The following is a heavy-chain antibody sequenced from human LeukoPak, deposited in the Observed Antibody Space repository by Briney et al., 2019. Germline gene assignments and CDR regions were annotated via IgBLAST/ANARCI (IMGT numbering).Heavy chain of an antibody. CDR3: ARASWRYCSSTSCYGNWFDP. D-gene: IGHD2-2*01. J-gene: IGHJ5*02. CDR1: GFTVSSNY. CDR2: IYSGGST. V-gene: IGHV3-53*01. Sequence: PGGSLRLSCAASGFTVSSNYMSWVRQAPGKGLEWVSVIYSGGSTYYADSVKGRFTIFRDNSKNTVYLQMNSLRAEDTAVYYCARASWRYCSSTSCYGNWFDPWGQGILVTVSS.